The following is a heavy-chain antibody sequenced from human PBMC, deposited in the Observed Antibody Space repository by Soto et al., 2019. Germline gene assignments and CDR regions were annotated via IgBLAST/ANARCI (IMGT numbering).Heavy chain of an antibody. D-gene: IGHD6-13*01. V-gene: IGHV3-33*01. CDR1: GFTFSSYG. J-gene: IGHJ4*02. Sequence: QSGGSLRLSCAASGFTFSSYGMHWVRQAPGKGLEWVAVIWYDGSNKYYADSVKGRLTISRDNSKNTLYLQMNSLRAEDTAVYYAHIAAAGGPGSSGWYDPYYFDYWGQGTLVTVSS. CDR2: IWYDGSNK. CDR3: HIAAAGGPGSSGWYDPYYFDY.